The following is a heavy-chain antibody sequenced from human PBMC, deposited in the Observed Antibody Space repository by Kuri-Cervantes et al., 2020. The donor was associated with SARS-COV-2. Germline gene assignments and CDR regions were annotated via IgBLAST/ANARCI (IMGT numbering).Heavy chain of an antibody. J-gene: IGHJ6*02. D-gene: IGHD2-2*01. V-gene: IGHV4-59*01. CDR3: ARGMRCSSTSCHLNYYYYGMDV. CDR2: IHYSGST. CDR1: GGTISSYY. Sequence: SETLSLTCTVSGGTISSYYWNRMRQPPGKGLEWIGNIHYSGSTNYNPAPMSRVTISVHTSKNQLSLRLRSVTAADTAVYYWARGMRCSSTSCHLNYYYYGMDVWGQGTTVTVSS.